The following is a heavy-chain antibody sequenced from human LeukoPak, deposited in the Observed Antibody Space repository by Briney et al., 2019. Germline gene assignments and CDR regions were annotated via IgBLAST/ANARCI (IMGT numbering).Heavy chain of an antibody. CDR1: GYTLTELS. D-gene: IGHD1-26*01. CDR3: ATHVYPLLQKGLYYFDY. Sequence: ASVKVSCKVSGYTLTELSMHWVRQAPGKGLEWMGGFDPEDGETIYAQKFQGRVTMTEDTSTDTAYMELSSLRSEDTAVYYCATHVYPLLQKGLYYFDYWGQGTLVTVSS. CDR2: FDPEDGET. V-gene: IGHV1-24*01. J-gene: IGHJ4*02.